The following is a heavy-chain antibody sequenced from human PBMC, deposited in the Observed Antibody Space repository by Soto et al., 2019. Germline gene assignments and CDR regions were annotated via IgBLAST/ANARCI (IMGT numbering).Heavy chain of an antibody. CDR3: ARDFGYDDV. CDR2: ISRSSSTI. Sequence: GGSLRLSCAASGFTFNTNEMNWVRQAPGKGLEWVSYISRSSSTIYYADSVKGRFTISRDNAKNSVFLQMHSLRDEDTAVYYCARDFGYDDVWGQGTTVTVSS. CDR1: GFTFNTNE. V-gene: IGHV3-48*02. D-gene: IGHD3-22*01. J-gene: IGHJ6*02.